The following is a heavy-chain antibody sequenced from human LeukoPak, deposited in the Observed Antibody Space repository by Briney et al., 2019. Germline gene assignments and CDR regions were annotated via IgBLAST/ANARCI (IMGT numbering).Heavy chain of an antibody. CDR1: GGTFSSYA. CDR2: IIPIFGTA. V-gene: IGHV1-69*13. D-gene: IGHD3-10*01. CDR3: ARDRSTMVRGVIIKNYYYGMDV. Sequence: SVKVSCKASGGTFSSYAISWVRQAPGQGLEWMGGIIPIFGTANYAQKFQGRVTITADESTSTAYMELSSLRSEDTTVYYCARDRSTMVRGVIIKNYYYGMDVWGKGTTVTVSS. J-gene: IGHJ6*04.